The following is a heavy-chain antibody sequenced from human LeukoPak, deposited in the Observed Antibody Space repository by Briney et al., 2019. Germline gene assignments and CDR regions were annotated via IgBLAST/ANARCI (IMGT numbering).Heavy chain of an antibody. CDR3: ANIKVRANNCDTCGLEY. D-gene: IGHD3-10*01. V-gene: IGHV3-7*02. CDR1: GFILSSYW. J-gene: IGHJ4*02. CDR2: IKEDGSEK. Sequence: GGPLRLSCAASGFILSSYWKSCVPEAPGKGLEWVANIKEDGSEKNYVDSVKRRFTISRENAKNSLYLQMKSLRGEDTAVYHWANIKVRANNCDTCGLEYWGQGTLVTVSS.